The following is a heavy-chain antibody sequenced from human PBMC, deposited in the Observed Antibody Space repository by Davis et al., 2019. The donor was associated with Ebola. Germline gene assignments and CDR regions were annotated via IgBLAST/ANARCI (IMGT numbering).Heavy chain of an antibody. CDR2: IRTYDGNT. CDR1: GYTFINYG. CDR3: ARGEGAPDY. Sequence: ASVKVSCKASGYTFINYGITWVRQAPGQGLEWLGWIRTYDGNTNYAQKLQDRVTMTTDTSTTTVFMELRNLNSDDTAVYWCARGEGAPDYWGQGTLVTVSS. V-gene: IGHV1-18*04. D-gene: IGHD1-26*01. J-gene: IGHJ4*02.